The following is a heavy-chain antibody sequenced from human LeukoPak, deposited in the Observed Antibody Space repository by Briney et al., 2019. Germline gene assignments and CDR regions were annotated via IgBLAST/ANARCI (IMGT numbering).Heavy chain of an antibody. Sequence: ASVKVSCKTSGFTFTGYYLHWVRHGPDQGLEWMGWMKTNTGATNYTQRSQGRITMTGDTSSSTAFMELSRLRSDDTAVYYYVREYRSGWWEVPLLVYWGQGTLVTVSS. CDR1: GFTFTGYY. CDR3: VREYRSGWWEVPLLVY. CDR2: MKTNTGAT. D-gene: IGHD6-19*01. J-gene: IGHJ4*02. V-gene: IGHV1-2*02.